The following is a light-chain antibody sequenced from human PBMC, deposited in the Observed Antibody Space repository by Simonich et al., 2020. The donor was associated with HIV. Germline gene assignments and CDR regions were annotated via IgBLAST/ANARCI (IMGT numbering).Light chain of an antibody. CDR1: QSVLDRSNNKNY. CDR3: QQYYSTPIT. J-gene: IGKJ5*01. Sequence: DIVMTQSPDSLAVSLGERATINCKSSQSVLDRSNNKNYLAWYQQKPAQSPKLLVYWASTRESGVPDRFSGSGSGTDCTLTISSLKAEDVAVYYCQQYYSTPITFGQGTRLEIK. CDR2: WAS. V-gene: IGKV4-1*01.